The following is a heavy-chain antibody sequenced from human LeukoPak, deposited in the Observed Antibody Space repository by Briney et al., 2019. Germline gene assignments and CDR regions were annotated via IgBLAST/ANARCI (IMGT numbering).Heavy chain of an antibody. J-gene: IGHJ3*02. V-gene: IGHV1-69*01. CDR3: ASESSTPTGNDAFDI. Sequence: SVTVSCKASGGTFSSYAISWVRQAPGQGLEWMGGIIPIFGTANYAQKFQGRVTITADESTSTAYMELSSLRSEDTAVYYCASESSTPTGNDAFDIWGQGTMVTVSS. CDR2: IIPIFGTA. CDR1: GGTFSSYA. D-gene: IGHD6-13*01.